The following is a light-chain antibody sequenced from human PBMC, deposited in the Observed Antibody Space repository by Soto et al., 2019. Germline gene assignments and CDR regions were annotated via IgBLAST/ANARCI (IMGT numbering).Light chain of an antibody. CDR3: QQYGGSPLYT. Sequence: EIVLTQSPGTLSLSPGDRATLSCRASQSVSSSDLAWYQQKPGQAPRLLIYGASTTATGIPDRFSGSGSGTDFTLTISRLVPEDLAVYYCQQYGGSPLYTFGQGTKLEIK. CDR1: QSVSSSD. J-gene: IGKJ2*01. V-gene: IGKV3-20*01. CDR2: GAS.